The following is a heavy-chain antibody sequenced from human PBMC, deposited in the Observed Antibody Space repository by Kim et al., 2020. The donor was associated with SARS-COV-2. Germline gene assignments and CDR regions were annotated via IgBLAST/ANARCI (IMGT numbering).Heavy chain of an antibody. Sequence: SLKRRVTISVDTSKNQLSLKLSSVTAADTAVYYCARGAQLRYFDWSPEDYWGQGTLVTVSS. D-gene: IGHD3-9*01. J-gene: IGHJ4*02. CDR3: ARGAQLRYFDWSPEDY. V-gene: IGHV4-59*09.